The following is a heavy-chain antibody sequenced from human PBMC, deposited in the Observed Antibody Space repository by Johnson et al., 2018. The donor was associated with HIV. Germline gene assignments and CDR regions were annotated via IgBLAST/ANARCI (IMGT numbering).Heavy chain of an antibody. CDR3: ARGVTGYSYGT. V-gene: IGHV3-66*01. J-gene: IGHJ3*01. D-gene: IGHD5-18*01. CDR1: GCTVSSNY. Sequence: VQLVASGGGLVQPGGSLRLSCAAYGCTVSSNYANCVRQAQGKGLVWGSVIYSGGHTYYADSVKGRFTISRDNSKNTLYLQMNSLRVEDTAVYYCARGVTGYSYGTWGQGTMVTVSS. CDR2: IYSGGHT.